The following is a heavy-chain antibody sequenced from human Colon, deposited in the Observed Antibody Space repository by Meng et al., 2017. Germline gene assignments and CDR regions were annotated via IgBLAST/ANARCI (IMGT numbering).Heavy chain of an antibody. J-gene: IGHJ4*02. CDR2: IYHSGST. CDR1: GGSISSSNW. D-gene: IGHD2-2*01. CDR3: ASGRKYCSSTSCYGQFDY. V-gene: IGHV4-4*02. Sequence: QVQLQGSGPGLVKPSGPLSLTCAVSGGSISSSNWWSWVRQPPGKGLEWIGEIYHSGSTNYNPSLKSRVTISVDKSKNQFSLKLSSVTAADTAVYYCASGRKYCSSTSCYGQFDYWGQGTLVTVSS.